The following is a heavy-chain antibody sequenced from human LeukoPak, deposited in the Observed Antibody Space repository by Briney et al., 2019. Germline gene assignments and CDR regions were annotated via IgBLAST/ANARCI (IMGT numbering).Heavy chain of an antibody. J-gene: IGHJ4*02. D-gene: IGHD2-15*01. CDR3: ARGQGYEPFDY. CDR2: INPNSGGT. V-gene: IGHV1-2*02. Sequence: ASVKVSCKASGYTFTGYNMHWVRQAPGQGLEWMGWINPNSGGTNYAQKFQGRVTMTRDTSITTAYMELRSLRSDDTAVYYCARGQGYEPFDYWGQGTLVTVSS. CDR1: GYTFTGYN.